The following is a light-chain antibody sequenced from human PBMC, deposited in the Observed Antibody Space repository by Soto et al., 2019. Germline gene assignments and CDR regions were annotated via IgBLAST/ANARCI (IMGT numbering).Light chain of an antibody. V-gene: IGLV2-14*01. CDR2: EVS. J-gene: IGLJ2*01. CDR3: SSYTSSSTLVV. CDR1: SSDVGGYNY. Sequence: QAVVTQPASVSGSPGQSITISCTGTSSDVGGYNYVSWYQQHPGKAPKLMIYEVSNRPSGVSNRFSGSKSGNTASLTISGXQAEDEADYYCSSYTSSSTLVVFGGGTKVTVL.